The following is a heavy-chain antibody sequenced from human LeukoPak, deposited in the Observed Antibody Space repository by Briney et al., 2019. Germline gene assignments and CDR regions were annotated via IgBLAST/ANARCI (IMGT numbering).Heavy chain of an antibody. V-gene: IGHV1-69*13. J-gene: IGHJ4*02. D-gene: IGHD7-27*01. CDR3: ASIRPGDGG. Sequence: SVKVPCKASGYTFTSYDINWVRQATGQGLEWMGGIIPIFGTANYAQKFQGRVTITADESTSTAYMELSSLRSEDTAVYYCASIRPGDGGWGQGTLVTVSS. CDR2: IIPIFGTA. CDR1: GYTFTSYD.